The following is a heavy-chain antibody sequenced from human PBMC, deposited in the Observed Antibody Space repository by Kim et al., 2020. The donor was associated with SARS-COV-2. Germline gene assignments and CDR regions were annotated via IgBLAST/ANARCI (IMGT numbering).Heavy chain of an antibody. CDR3: ARVLNIAVARVYYYGMDV. CDR2: IWYDGSNK. CDR1: GFTFSSYG. D-gene: IGHD6-13*01. J-gene: IGHJ6*02. Sequence: GGSLRLSCAASGFTFSSYGMHWVRQAPGKGLEWVAVIWYDGSNKYYADSVKGRFTISRDNSKNTLYLQMNSLRAEDTAVYYCARVLNIAVARVYYYGMDVWGQGTTVTVSS. V-gene: IGHV3-33*01.